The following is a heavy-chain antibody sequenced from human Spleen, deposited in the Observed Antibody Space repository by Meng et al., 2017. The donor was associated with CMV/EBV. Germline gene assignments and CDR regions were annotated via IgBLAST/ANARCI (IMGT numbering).Heavy chain of an antibody. CDR3: ARHVNLVRVQLADFDY. D-gene: IGHD6-6*01. CDR1: GGSISSSSYY. J-gene: IGHJ4*02. V-gene: IGHV4-39*01. CDR2: IYYSGST. Sequence: SETLSLTCTVSGGSISSSSYYWGWIRQPPGKGLEWIGSIYYSGSTYYNPSLKSRVTISVDTSKNQFSLKLSSVTAADTAVYYCARHVNLVRVQLADFDYWGQGTLVTVSS.